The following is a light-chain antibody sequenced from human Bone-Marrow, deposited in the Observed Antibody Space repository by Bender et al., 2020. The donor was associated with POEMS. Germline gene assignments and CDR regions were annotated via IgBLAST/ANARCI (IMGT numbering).Light chain of an antibody. J-gene: IGLJ3*02. V-gene: IGLV1-40*01. CDR2: GNN. Sequence: QSVLTQPPSVSGAPGQRVTISCTGSSSNIGAGYDVHWYQQLPGTAPKLLIYGNNNRPSGVPDRFSGTRSGTSASLAITGLQAEDEADYYCAAWDDSLSGHWVFGGGTKLTVL. CDR3: AAWDDSLSGHWV. CDR1: SSNIGAGYD.